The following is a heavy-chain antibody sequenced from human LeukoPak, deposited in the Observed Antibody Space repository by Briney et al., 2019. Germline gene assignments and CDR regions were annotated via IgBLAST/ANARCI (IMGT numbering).Heavy chain of an antibody. CDR2: IYYSGST. J-gene: IGHJ4*02. V-gene: IGHV4-59*12. Sequence: SETLSLTCTVSGGSISSYYWSWIRQPPGKGLEWIGYIYYSGSTNYNPSLKSRVTISIDTSKNQFYLKRCSVTAADTAVYYDARDGSSWYYGSFDYWGQGTLVTVSS. CDR1: GGSISSYY. D-gene: IGHD6-13*01. CDR3: ARDGSSWYYGSFDY.